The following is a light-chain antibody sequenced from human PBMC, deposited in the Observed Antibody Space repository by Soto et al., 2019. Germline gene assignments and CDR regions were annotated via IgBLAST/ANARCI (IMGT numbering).Light chain of an antibody. CDR1: QSVNY. J-gene: IGKJ2*01. Sequence: EIVLTQSPGTLSLSPGERATLSCTASQSVNYVAWYQQKAGQGPRLLIYGASNSATGIPDRFSASGSGTDFTLTISSLEPEDSAVYYCQQYGRSPPRTFGQGTKLEIK. CDR2: GAS. CDR3: QQYGRSPPRT. V-gene: IGKV3-20*01.